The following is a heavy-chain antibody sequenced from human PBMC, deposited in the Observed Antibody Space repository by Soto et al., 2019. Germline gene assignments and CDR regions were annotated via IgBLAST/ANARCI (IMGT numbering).Heavy chain of an antibody. CDR3: GRARKDLVVVVAAPLFDY. CDR2: IYYSGST. Sequence: PSETLSLTCTVSGGSISSGGYYWSWIRQHPGKGLEWIGYIYYSGSTYYNPSLKSRVTISVDTSKNQFSLKLSSVTAADTAVYYCGRARKDLVVVVAAPLFDYWGQGTLVTVSS. V-gene: IGHV4-31*03. J-gene: IGHJ4*02. D-gene: IGHD2-15*01. CDR1: GGSISSGGYY.